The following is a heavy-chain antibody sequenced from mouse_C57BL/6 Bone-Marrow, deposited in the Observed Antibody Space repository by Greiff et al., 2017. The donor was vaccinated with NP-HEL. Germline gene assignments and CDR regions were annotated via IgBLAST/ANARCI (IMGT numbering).Heavy chain of an antibody. CDR3: ARHYYSNYFDY. CDR1: GFTFSSYG. J-gene: IGHJ2*01. V-gene: IGHV5-6*01. D-gene: IGHD2-5*01. CDR2: ISSGGSYT. Sequence: EVMLVESGGDLVTHGGSLKLSCAASGFTFSSYGMSWVRQTPDKRLEWVATISSGGSYTYYPDSVKGRFTISRDNAKNTLYLQMSSLKSEDTAMYYCARHYYSNYFDYWGQGTTLTVSS.